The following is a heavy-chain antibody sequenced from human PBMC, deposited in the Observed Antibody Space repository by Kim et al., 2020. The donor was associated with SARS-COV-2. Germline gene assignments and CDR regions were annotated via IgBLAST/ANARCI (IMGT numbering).Heavy chain of an antibody. J-gene: IGHJ5*02. CDR2: IIPIFGTA. Sequence: SVKVSCKASGGTFSSYAISWVRQAPGQGLEWMGGIIPIFGTANYAQKFQGRVTITADESTSTAYMELSSLRSEDTAVYYCARGRASGSYSRIVWFDPWGQGTLVTVSS. CDR1: GGTFSSYA. CDR3: ARGRASGSYSRIVWFDP. D-gene: IGHD3-10*01. V-gene: IGHV1-69*13.